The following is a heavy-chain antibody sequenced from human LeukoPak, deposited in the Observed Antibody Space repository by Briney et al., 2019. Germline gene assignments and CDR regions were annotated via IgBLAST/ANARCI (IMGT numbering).Heavy chain of an antibody. CDR2: IYYSGTT. D-gene: IGHD1-20*01. J-gene: IGHJ6*02. Sequence: PSETLSLTCTVSGGSISNSYYYWGWTRQPPGEALEWIGSIYYSGTTYYKPSLKSRVTISVDTSKNQFSLRLSSVTAADTAVYYCARDDFITGNYYYGMDVWGQGTTVTVSS. CDR1: GGSISNSYYY. V-gene: IGHV4-39*02. CDR3: ARDDFITGNYYYGMDV.